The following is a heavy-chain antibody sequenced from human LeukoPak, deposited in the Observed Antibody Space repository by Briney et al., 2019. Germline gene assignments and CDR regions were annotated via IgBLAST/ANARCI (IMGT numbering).Heavy chain of an antibody. CDR3: ASKIGATGAFDI. CDR1: GGSFSSYY. CDR2: IYTSGST. J-gene: IGHJ3*02. D-gene: IGHD4/OR15-4a*01. Sequence: SETLSLTCTVSGGSFSSYYWSWIRQPAGKGLEWIGRIYTSGSTNYNPSLKSRVTMSVDTSKNQFSLKLSSVTAADTAVYYCASKIGATGAFDIWGQGTMVTVSS. V-gene: IGHV4-4*07.